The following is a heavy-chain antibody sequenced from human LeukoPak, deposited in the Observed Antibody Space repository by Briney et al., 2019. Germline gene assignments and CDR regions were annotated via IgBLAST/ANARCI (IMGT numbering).Heavy chain of an antibody. CDR1: GFTFSSYA. J-gene: IGHJ4*02. CDR3: VKPAMAVAGNYFDY. D-gene: IGHD6-19*01. CDR2: ITGGGDTT. V-gene: IGHV3-23*01. Sequence: GGSLRLSCAASGFTFSSYAMSWVRQAPGKGLEWVSTITGGGDTTYYADSVKGRFTISRDNSKNTLYLQMNSLRAEDTAVYFCVKPAMAVAGNYFDYWGQGTLVTVSS.